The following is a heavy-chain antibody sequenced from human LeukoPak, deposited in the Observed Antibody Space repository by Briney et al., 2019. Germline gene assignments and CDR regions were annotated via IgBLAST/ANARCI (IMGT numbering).Heavy chain of an antibody. CDR1: GFTFSSYA. J-gene: IGHJ6*02. V-gene: IGHV3-23*01. CDR3: AKEARPPSTYYYYGMDV. Sequence: GGSLRLSCAASGFTFSSYAMSWVRQAPGKGLGWVSAISGSGGSTYYADSVKGRFTISRDNSKNTLYLQMNSLRAEDTAVYYCAKEARPPSTYYYYGMDVWGQGTTVTVSS. D-gene: IGHD6-6*01. CDR2: ISGSGGST.